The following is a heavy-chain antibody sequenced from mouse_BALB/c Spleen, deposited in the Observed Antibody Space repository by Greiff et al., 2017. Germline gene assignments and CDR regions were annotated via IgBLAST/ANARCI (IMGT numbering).Heavy chain of an antibody. J-gene: IGHJ3*01. CDR2: ISSGSSTI. CDR3: ARFGTFAY. CDR1: GFTFSSFG. V-gene: IGHV5-17*02. Sequence: DVKLVESGGGLVKPGGSRKLSCAASGFTFSSFGMHWVRQAPEKGLEWVAYISSGSSTIYYADTVKGRFTISRDNPKNTLFLQMTSLRSEDTAMYYCARFGTFAYWGQGTLVTVSA. D-gene: IGHD4-1*01.